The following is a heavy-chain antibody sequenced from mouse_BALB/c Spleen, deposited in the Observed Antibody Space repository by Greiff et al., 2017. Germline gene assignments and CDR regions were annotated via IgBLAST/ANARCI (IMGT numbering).Heavy chain of an antibody. J-gene: IGHJ2*01. CDR3: AREGYAFDY. Sequence: QVQLQQSGAELVMPGASVKMSCKASGYTFTDYWMHWVKQRPGQGLEWIGAIDTSDSYTSYNQKFKGKATLTVDESSSTAYMQLSSLTSEDSAVYYCAREGYAFDYWGQGTTLTVSS. CDR2: IDTSDSYT. V-gene: IGHV1-69*01. D-gene: IGHD2-2*01. CDR1: GYTFTDYW.